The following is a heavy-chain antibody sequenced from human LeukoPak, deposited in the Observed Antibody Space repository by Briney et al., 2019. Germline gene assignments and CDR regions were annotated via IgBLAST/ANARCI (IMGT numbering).Heavy chain of an antibody. CDR3: ARDRYSNYPNWFDP. V-gene: IGHV4-4*02. CDR2: IYHSGST. CDR1: GGSISSSNW. Sequence: SGTLSLTCAVSGGSISSSNWWSWVRQPPGKGLEWIGEIYHSGSTNYNPSLKSRVTISVDKSKNQFSLKLSSVTAADTAVYYCARDRYSNYPNWFDPWGQGTLVTVSS. J-gene: IGHJ5*02. D-gene: IGHD4-11*01.